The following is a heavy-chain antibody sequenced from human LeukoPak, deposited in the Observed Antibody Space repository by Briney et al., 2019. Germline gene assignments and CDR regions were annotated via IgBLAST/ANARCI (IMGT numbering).Heavy chain of an antibody. CDR2: IYTSGST. Sequence: PSETLSLTCTVSGGSISGYYWSWIRQPAGKGLEWIGRIYTSGSTNYNPSLKSRVTISVDRSKNQFSLKLSSVTAADTAVYYCARGPAGDSSSFDYWGQGTLVTVSS. CDR3: ARGPAGDSSSFDY. V-gene: IGHV4-4*07. CDR1: GGSISGYY. J-gene: IGHJ4*02. D-gene: IGHD6-6*01.